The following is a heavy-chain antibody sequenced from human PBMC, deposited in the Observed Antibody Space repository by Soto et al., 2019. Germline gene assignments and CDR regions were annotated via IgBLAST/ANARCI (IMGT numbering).Heavy chain of an antibody. Sequence: SLTLSLSCTVSGGSISSGDCCWIWIHQPPGKGLEWIGYIYYSGSTYYNPSLKSRVTISVDTSKNQFSLKLSSVTAADTALYYCARAGMTTVTYFDYWGQGPLVTVS. D-gene: IGHD4-17*01. CDR1: GGSISSGDCC. V-gene: IGHV4-30-4*08. J-gene: IGHJ4*02. CDR3: ARAGMTTVTYFDY. CDR2: IYYSGST.